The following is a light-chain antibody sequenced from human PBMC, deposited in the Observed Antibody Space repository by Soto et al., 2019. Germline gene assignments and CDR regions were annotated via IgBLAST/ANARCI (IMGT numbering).Light chain of an antibody. CDR3: SSYAGSNSVM. CDR1: SSDVGGNNY. J-gene: IGLJ3*02. Sequence: QSVLTQPPSASGSPGQSVAISCTGTSSDVGGNNYVSWYQQHPGKAPKLLVYEVTKRPAGVPDRFSGSKSGNTASLTVSGLQAEDEADYYCSSYAGSNSVMFGGGTQLTVL. V-gene: IGLV2-8*01. CDR2: EVT.